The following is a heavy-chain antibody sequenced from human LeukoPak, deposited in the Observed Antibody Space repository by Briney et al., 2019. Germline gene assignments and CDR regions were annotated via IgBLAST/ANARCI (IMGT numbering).Heavy chain of an antibody. Sequence: PGGSLRLSCAASGFTFSSYGMHWVRQAPGKGLERVAVIWYDGSNKYYADSVKGRFTISRDNSKNTLYLQMNSLRAEDTAVYYCARDEQRPGYGMDVWGQGTTVTVSS. V-gene: IGHV3-33*01. D-gene: IGHD6-25*01. CDR1: GFTFSSYG. J-gene: IGHJ6*02. CDR3: ARDEQRPGYGMDV. CDR2: IWYDGSNK.